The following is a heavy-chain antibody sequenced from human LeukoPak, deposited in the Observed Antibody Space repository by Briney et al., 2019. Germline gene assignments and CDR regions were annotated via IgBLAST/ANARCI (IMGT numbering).Heavy chain of an antibody. V-gene: IGHV3-7*01. CDR1: GFTFSNYW. CDR3: ARDTSSIVGPRFVY. D-gene: IGHD1-26*01. J-gene: IGHJ4*02. CDR2: IKQDGSEQ. Sequence: GGSLRLSCAASGFTFSNYWMSWVRQAPGKGLQWVAIIKQDGSEQYYVDSVKGRFTISRDNAENSLYLQMNGLRAEDTAVYYCARDTSSIVGPRFVYWRQGTLVTVSS.